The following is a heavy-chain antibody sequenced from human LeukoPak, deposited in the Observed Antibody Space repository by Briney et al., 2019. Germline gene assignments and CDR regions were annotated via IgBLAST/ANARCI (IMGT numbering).Heavy chain of an antibody. CDR2: INPNSGGT. CDR3: ARARPMVRGVTDLYYFDY. Sequence: TSVKVSCKASGYTFTGYYMHWVRQAPGQGLEWMGWINPNSGGTNYAQKFQGWVTMTRDTSISTAYMELSRLRSDDTAVYYCARARPMVRGVTDLYYFDYWGQGPLVTVS. V-gene: IGHV1-2*04. J-gene: IGHJ4*02. CDR1: GYTFTGYY. D-gene: IGHD3-10*01.